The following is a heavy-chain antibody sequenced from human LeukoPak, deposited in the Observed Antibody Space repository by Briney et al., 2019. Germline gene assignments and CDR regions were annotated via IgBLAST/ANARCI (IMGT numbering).Heavy chain of an antibody. Sequence: ASVKVSCKASGYTFTRDYIHWVRQVFGQGLEWMGIINPSGGSATYAQKFQGRVTMTREMSTSTVYMELCSLKSEDTAVYYCARGTIEGFDPWGQGTLVTVSS. V-gene: IGHV1-46*01. CDR2: INPSGGSA. J-gene: IGHJ5*02. D-gene: IGHD1-7*01. CDR1: GYTFTRDY. CDR3: ARGTIEGFDP.